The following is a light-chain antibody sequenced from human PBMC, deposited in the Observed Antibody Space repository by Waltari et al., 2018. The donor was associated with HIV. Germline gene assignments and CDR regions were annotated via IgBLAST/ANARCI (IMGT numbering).Light chain of an antibody. CDR1: SSNIGSNT. CDR3: AAWDDSLNGWV. CDR2: SNN. Sequence: QSVLTQPPSASGTPGQRVTISCSGSSSNIGSNTVNWYQQLPGTAPKLLIYSNNRRPSGVPDRFSGSKAGTSASLAISGLQSEDEADDYCAAWDDSLNGWVFGGGTKLTVL. V-gene: IGLV1-44*01. J-gene: IGLJ3*02.